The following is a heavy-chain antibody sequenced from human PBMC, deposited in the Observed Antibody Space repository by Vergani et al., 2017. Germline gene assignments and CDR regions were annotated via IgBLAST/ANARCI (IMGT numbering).Heavy chain of an antibody. CDR2: ISSSGSTI. CDR1: GFTFSSYE. J-gene: IGHJ4*02. CDR3: ASLTYLAGGYYFDY. Sequence: EVQLLESGGGLVQPGGSLRLSCAASGFTFSSYEMNWVRQAPGKGLEWVSYISSSGSTIYYADSVKGRFTISRDNAKNSLYLQMNSLRAEDTAVYYCASLTYLAGGYYFDYWGQGTLVTVSS. D-gene: IGHD3-10*01. V-gene: IGHV3-48*03.